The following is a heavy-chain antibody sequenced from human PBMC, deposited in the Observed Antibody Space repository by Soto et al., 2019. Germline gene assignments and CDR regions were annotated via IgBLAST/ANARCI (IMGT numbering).Heavy chain of an antibody. V-gene: IGHV1-69*01. Sequence: QVQLVQSGAEVKKPGSSVKVSCKAPGGTFSSYAISWVRQAPGQGLEWMGGIIPIFGTAKYAQKFQGRVTSTADESTSTGYMELSSLRSEDTAVYDCARSQGGSSSLDIYYYYYYGMDVWGQGTTVTVSS. CDR1: GGTFSSYA. CDR2: IIPIFGTA. J-gene: IGHJ6*02. CDR3: ARSQGGSSSLDIYYYYYYGMDV. D-gene: IGHD2-15*01.